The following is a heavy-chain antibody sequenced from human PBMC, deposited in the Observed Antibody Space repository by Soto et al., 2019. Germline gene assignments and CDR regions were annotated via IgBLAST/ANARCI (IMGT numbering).Heavy chain of an antibody. CDR3: AIDANVVAATSPKCFYYCGMDV. CDR2: ISSSGSTI. J-gene: IGHJ6*02. V-gene: IGHV3-11*01. CDR1: GFTFSDYY. D-gene: IGHD5-12*01. Sequence: GGSLRLSCAASGFTFSDYYMSWIRQAPGKGLEWVSYISSSGSTIYYADSVKGRFTISRDNAKNSLYLQMNSLRAEDTSVYYYAIDANVVAATSPKCFYYCGMDVWGQGTTVTVSS.